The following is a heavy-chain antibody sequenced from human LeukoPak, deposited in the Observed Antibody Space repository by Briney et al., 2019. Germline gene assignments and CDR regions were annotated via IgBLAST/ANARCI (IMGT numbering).Heavy chain of an antibody. D-gene: IGHD3-16*02. Sequence: PGGSLRLSCAASGFTFSDYYMSWIRQAPGKGLEWVSYISSSGSTIYYADSVKGRFTISRDNAKNSLYLQMNSLRAEDTALYYCAKARDYVWGSYQDGIGFDYWGQGTLVTVSS. CDR3: AKARDYVWGSYQDGIGFDY. J-gene: IGHJ4*02. V-gene: IGHV3-11*01. CDR1: GFTFSDYY. CDR2: ISSSGSTI.